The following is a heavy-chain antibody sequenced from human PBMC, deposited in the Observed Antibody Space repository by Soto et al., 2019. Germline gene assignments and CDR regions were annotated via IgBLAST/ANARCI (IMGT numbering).Heavy chain of an antibody. V-gene: IGHV1-18*01. J-gene: IGHJ3*01. CDR2: ISAHTGSS. D-gene: IGHD3-22*01. CDR3: ARAFFYQGSDSRGYSFDAFDF. CDR1: GYTFTSSG. Sequence: QVQLVQSGAEVKKPGASVKVSCKASGYTFTSSGMSWVRQAPGQGVEWMGWISAHTGSSEYAQRFQGRVTMTTDRSTNTAYMELRSLRSDDTAVYYCARAFFYQGSDSRGYSFDAFDFWGPGTLVTVSS.